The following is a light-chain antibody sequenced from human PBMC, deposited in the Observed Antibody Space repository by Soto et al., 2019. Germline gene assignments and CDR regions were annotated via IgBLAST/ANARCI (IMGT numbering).Light chain of an antibody. CDR1: SSDVGSYNL. CDR2: EGS. V-gene: IGLV2-23*01. CDR3: CSYAGSNYYV. Sequence: QPASVSGSPGQSITISCTGTSSDVGSYNLVSWYQHHPGKAPKLMIFEGSKRPSGVSNRFSGSKSGNTASLTISGLQAEDEADFYCCSYAGSNYYVFGTGTKVTVL. J-gene: IGLJ1*01.